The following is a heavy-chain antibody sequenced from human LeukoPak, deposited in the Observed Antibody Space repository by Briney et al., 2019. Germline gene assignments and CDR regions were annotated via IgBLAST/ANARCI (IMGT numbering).Heavy chain of an antibody. CDR3: ARILSSSWYEYFHH. CDR1: GVTFSNYA. J-gene: IGHJ1*01. CDR2: IIAIFGTA. V-gene: IGHV1-69*13. Sequence: SVKVSCKASGVTFSNYAISWVRQAPGQGLGWMGAIIAIFGTANYAQKFQGRVTITADESTSTAYMELSSLRSEDTAVYYCARILSSSWYEYFHHWGQGTLVTVSS. D-gene: IGHD6-19*01.